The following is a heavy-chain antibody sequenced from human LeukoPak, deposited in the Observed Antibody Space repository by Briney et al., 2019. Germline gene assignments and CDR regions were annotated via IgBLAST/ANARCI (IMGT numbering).Heavy chain of an antibody. J-gene: IGHJ4*02. Sequence: GGSLRLSCAASGFTFSSYGMHWVRQAPGKGLEWVAVIWYDGSNKYYADSVKGRFTISRDNSKNTLYLQMSSLRAEDTAVYYCARDSYSSGWPPDYWGQGTLVTVSS. V-gene: IGHV3-33*01. CDR3: ARDSYSSGWPPDY. CDR2: IWYDGSNK. D-gene: IGHD6-19*01. CDR1: GFTFSSYG.